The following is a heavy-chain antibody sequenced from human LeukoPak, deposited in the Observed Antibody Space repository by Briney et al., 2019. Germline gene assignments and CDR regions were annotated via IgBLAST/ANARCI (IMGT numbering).Heavy chain of an antibody. CDR3: ARDESRGPYYFDN. CDR1: GYTFSSYG. Sequence: ASVKVSCKASGYTFSSYGISWVRRAPGQGLEWMGWISAYNGNRNYAQKFQGRVTMTTDTSTSTAYMELRSLRSDDTAVYYCARDESRGPYYFDNWGQGTLVTVSS. V-gene: IGHV1-18*01. J-gene: IGHJ4*02. CDR2: ISAYNGNR.